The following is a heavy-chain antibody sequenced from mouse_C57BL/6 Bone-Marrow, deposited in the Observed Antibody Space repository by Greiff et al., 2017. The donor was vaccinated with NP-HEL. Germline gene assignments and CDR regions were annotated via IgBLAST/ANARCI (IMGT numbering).Heavy chain of an antibody. CDR2: IDPSDSYT. D-gene: IGHD2-2*01. CDR3: ARWAGYWFAY. V-gene: IGHV1-50*01. J-gene: IGHJ3*01. Sequence: QVQLQQPGAELVKPGASVKLSCKASGYTFTSYWMQWVKQRPGQGLEWIGEIDPSDSYTNYNPKFKGKATLTVDTSSSTAYMQLSSLTSEDSAVYYCARWAGYWFAYWGQGTLVTVSA. CDR1: GYTFTSYW.